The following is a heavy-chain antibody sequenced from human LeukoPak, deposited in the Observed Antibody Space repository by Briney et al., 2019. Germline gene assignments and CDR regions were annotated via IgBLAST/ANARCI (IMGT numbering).Heavy chain of an antibody. V-gene: IGHV4-39*07. Sequence: SETLSLTCTVSGGSISSSSYYWGWIRQPPGKGLEWIGSIYYSGSTYYNPSLKSRVTISVDTSKNQFSLKLSSVTAADTAVYYCARVAPVGATISGIDYWGQGTLVTVSS. CDR3: ARVAPVGATISGIDY. CDR2: IYYSGST. CDR1: GGSISSSSYY. D-gene: IGHD1-26*01. J-gene: IGHJ4*02.